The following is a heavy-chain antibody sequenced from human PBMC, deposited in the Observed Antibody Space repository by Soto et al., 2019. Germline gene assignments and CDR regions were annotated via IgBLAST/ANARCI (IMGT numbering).Heavy chain of an antibody. CDR1: GYTFTSFY. J-gene: IGHJ4*02. Sequence: QVQLVQSGAEVKNPGASVKVSCKAFGYTFTSFYMQWVRQAPGQGLEWMGTIDPSAGSTTYAQKFQGRVTMTRDTSTSTVYMELSSLRSEDTAVYYCARDRSGWYDFWGQGTLVTVSA. CDR3: ARDRSGWYDF. CDR2: IDPSAGST. V-gene: IGHV1-46*01. D-gene: IGHD6-19*01.